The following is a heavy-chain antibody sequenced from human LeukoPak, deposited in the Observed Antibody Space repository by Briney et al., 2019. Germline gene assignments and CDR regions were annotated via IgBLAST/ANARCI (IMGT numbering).Heavy chain of an antibody. CDR2: INHSGST. Sequence: PSETLSLTCAVYGGSFSGYYWSWIRQPPGKGLEWIGEINHSGSTNYNPSLKSRVTISVDTSRNQFSLKLSSVTAADTAVYYCASQPRFSYCSGGSCYSRIFDYWGQGTLVTVSS. CDR1: GGSFSGYY. V-gene: IGHV4-34*01. J-gene: IGHJ4*02. CDR3: ASQPRFSYCSGGSCYSRIFDY. D-gene: IGHD2-15*01.